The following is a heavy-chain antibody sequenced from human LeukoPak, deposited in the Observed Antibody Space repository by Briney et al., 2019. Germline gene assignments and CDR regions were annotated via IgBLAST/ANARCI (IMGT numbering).Heavy chain of an antibody. Sequence: GASVKVSCKASGYTLTSYVISWVRQAPGQGLEWMGWISAYNGNTNYAQKLQGRVTMTTDTSTSTAYMELRSLRSDDTAVYYCARDSDGIVGAPREHFVDYWGQGTLVTVSS. D-gene: IGHD1-26*01. J-gene: IGHJ4*02. CDR3: ARDSDGIVGAPREHFVDY. CDR2: ISAYNGNT. V-gene: IGHV1-18*01. CDR1: GYTLTSYV.